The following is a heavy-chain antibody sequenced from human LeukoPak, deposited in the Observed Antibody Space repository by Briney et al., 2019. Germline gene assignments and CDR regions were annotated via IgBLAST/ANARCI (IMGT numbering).Heavy chain of an antibody. V-gene: IGHV3-23*01. D-gene: IGHD6-19*01. CDR3: AKDLGSSGWYNDYFDY. CDR2: ISGSGGST. Sequence: GGSLRLSCAVSGFTSQNYAIHWVRQGPGKGLEWVSAISGSGGSTYYADSVKGRFTISRDNSKNTLYLQMNSLRAEDTAVYYCAKDLGSSGWYNDYFDYWGQGTLVTVSS. J-gene: IGHJ4*02. CDR1: GFTSQNYA.